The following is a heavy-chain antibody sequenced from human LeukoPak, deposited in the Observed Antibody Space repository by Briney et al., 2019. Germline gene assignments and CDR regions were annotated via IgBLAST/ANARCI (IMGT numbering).Heavy chain of an antibody. V-gene: IGHV4-4*09. CDR2: IYGSGST. Sequence: PSETLSLTCTVSGVSINSYYLNWIRQPPGKGLEWIGFIYGSGSTNYNPSLMSRVTISADTSKSQFSLKPSSVTAADTAVYYCVVSPNQDFFDYWGQGTLVTVSS. CDR1: GVSINSYY. J-gene: IGHJ4*02. CDR3: VVSPNQDFFDY.